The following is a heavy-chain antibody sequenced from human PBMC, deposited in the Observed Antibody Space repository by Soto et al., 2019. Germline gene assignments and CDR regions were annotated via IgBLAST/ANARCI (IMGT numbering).Heavy chain of an antibody. Sequence: GGSLRLSCAASGFTFSSYAMSWVRQAPGKGLEWVSAISGSGGSTYYADSVKGRFTISRDNSKNTLYLQMNSLRAEDTAVYYCAKDPVYDYVWGSYSYYFDYWGQGTLVTVSS. CDR2: ISGSGGST. J-gene: IGHJ4*02. CDR1: GFTFSSYA. CDR3: AKDPVYDYVWGSYSYYFDY. D-gene: IGHD3-16*01. V-gene: IGHV3-23*01.